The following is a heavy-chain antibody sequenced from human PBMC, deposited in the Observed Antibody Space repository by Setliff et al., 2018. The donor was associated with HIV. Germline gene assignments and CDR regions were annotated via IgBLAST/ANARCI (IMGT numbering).Heavy chain of an antibody. J-gene: IGHJ5*01. CDR1: GVSFSDYY. CDR2: INYRGDT. Sequence: PSETLSLTCAVYGVSFSDYYWNWVRQPPGKGLEWIGEINYRGDTTYNPSLKSLVSMFIDTPKKQFSLKVASVTAADTAVYYCVRQHGDYAFGSWGQGTLVTVSS. D-gene: IGHD4-17*01. V-gene: IGHV4-34*01. CDR3: VRQHGDYAFGS.